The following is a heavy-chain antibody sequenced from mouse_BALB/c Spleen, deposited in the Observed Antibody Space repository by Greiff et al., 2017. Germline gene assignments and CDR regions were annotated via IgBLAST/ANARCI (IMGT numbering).Heavy chain of an antibody. CDR3: ARSPYDSYAMDY. Sequence: EVKLVESGPGLVKPSQSLSLTCTVTGYSITSDYAWNWIRQFPGNKLEWMGYISYSGSTSYNPSLKSRISITRDTSKNQFFLQLNSVTTEDTATYYCARSPYDSYAMDYWGQGTSVTVSS. CDR2: ISYSGST. J-gene: IGHJ4*01. CDR1: GYSITSDYA. D-gene: IGHD2-4*01. V-gene: IGHV3-2*02.